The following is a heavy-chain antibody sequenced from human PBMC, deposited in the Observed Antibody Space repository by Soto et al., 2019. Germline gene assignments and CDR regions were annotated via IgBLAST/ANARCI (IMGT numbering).Heavy chain of an antibody. V-gene: IGHV3-30-3*01. Sequence: QVQLVESGGGVVQPGRSLRLSCAASGFTFSSYAMHWVRQAPGKGLEWVAVISYDGSNKYYADSVKGRFTISRDNSKNTLYLQMNSLRNEDTAVYYCASPLWRDDYNWGYFDLWCRGTLVTVSS. J-gene: IGHJ2*01. CDR3: ASPLWRDDYNWGYFDL. D-gene: IGHD4-4*01. CDR1: GFTFSSYA. CDR2: ISYDGSNK.